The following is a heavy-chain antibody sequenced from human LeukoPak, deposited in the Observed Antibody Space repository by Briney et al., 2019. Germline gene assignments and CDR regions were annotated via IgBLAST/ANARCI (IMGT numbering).Heavy chain of an antibody. CDR3: ARDRGRYYMDV. D-gene: IGHD6-25*01. Sequence: GGSLRLSCAASGFTFSSYWMSWVRQAPGRGLEWVANINQDGSEKYCVDSVKGRFTISRENAKNSLYLQMNSLRAGDTAVYYCARDRGRYYMDVWGKGTTVTISS. J-gene: IGHJ6*03. V-gene: IGHV3-7*01. CDR2: INQDGSEK. CDR1: GFTFSSYW.